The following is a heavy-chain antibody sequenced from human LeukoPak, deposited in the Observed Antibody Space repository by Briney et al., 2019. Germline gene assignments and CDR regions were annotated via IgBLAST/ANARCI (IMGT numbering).Heavy chain of an antibody. CDR2: IKSKTDGGTT. J-gene: IGHJ4*02. CDR1: GSTFSNAW. Sequence: GGSLRLSCAASGSTFSNAWMSWVRQAPGKGLEWVGRIKSKTDGGTTDYAAPVKGRFTISRDDSKNTLYLQMNSLKTEDTAVYYCTTLPYYDYGGNLRDYWGQGTLVTVSS. CDR3: TTLPYYDYGGNLRDY. D-gene: IGHD4-23*01. V-gene: IGHV3-15*01.